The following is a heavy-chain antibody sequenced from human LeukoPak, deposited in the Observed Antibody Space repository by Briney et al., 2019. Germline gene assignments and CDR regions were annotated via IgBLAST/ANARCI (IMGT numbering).Heavy chain of an antibody. CDR2: ISGSGGST. D-gene: IGHD6-6*01. CDR3: ASPPRRSSGY. CDR1: GFTFSSYA. Sequence: QSGGSLGLSCAASGFTFSSYAMSWVRQAPGKGLEWVSAISGSGGSTYYADSVKGRFTISRDNSKNTLYLQMNSLRAEDTAVYYCASPPRRSSGYWGQGTLVTVSS. J-gene: IGHJ4*02. V-gene: IGHV3-23*01.